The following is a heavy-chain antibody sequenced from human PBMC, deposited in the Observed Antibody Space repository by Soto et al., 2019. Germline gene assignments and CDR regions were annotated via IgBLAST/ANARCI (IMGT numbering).Heavy chain of an antibody. D-gene: IGHD3-10*01. CDR3: GIYYYGSGSDLGAY. CDR2: IIPIFGTA. Sequence: SVKVSFKASGGTFSSYAISWVRQAPGQGLEWMGGIIPIFGTANYAQKFQGRVTITADESTSTAYMELSSLRSEDTAVYYCGIYYYGSGSDLGAYWGQGTLVTVSS. V-gene: IGHV1-69*13. J-gene: IGHJ4*02. CDR1: GGTFSSYA.